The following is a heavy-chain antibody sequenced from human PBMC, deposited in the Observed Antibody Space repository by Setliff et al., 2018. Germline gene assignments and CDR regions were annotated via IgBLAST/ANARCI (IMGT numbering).Heavy chain of an antibody. J-gene: IGHJ4*02. V-gene: IGHV4-59*12. CDR3: ARTSGSLHMEYYFDY. Sequence: SETLSLTCIVSGGSINSYYWNWIRQPPGKGLEWIGEINHSGSTNYNPSLKSRVTISVDTSKNQFSLKLSSVTAADTAVYYCARTSGSLHMEYYFDYWGQGTLVTVSS. CDR2: INHSGST. D-gene: IGHD3-10*01. CDR1: GGSINSYY.